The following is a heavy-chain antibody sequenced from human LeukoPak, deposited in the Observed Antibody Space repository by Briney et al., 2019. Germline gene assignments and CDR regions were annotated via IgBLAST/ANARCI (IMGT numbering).Heavy chain of an antibody. J-gene: IGHJ3*02. CDR2: ISYDGSKK. CDR1: GFTFSSYA. V-gene: IGHV3-30-3*01. CDR3: ARDRIPYSLDAFEI. Sequence: GGSLRLSCAASGFTFSSYAMSWVRQAPGKGLEWVAVISYDGSKKYYADSVKGRFTISRDNSKNTLYLQMNSLRTEDTAVYYCARDRIPYSLDAFEIWGQGTMVTVSS. D-gene: IGHD2-21*01.